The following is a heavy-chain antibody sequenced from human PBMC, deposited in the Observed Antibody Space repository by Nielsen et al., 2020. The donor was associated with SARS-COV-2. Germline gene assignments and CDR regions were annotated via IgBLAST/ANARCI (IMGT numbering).Heavy chain of an antibody. CDR3: ARGYSGSYWYFDL. J-gene: IGHJ2*01. CDR2: IKQDGSEK. CDR1: GFTFSSYW. V-gene: IGHV3-7*01. Sequence: GGSLRLSCAASGFTFSSYWMSWVRQAPGKGLEWVANIKQDGSEKYYVDSVKGRFTISRDNAKNSLYLQMNSLRAEDTAVYYCARGYSGSYWYFDLWGRGTLVTVSS. D-gene: IGHD1-26*01.